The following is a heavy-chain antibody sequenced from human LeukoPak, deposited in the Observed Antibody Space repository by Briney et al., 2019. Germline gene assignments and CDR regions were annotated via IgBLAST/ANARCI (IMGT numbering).Heavy chain of an antibody. Sequence: PSETLSLTCTVSGYSMNSVYYWGWIRQPPGKGLEWIGSIYNSGSTSYNPSLKSRVTISVDTSKNQFSLKLSSVTAADTAVYYCARVYYYDSSGYFGYWGQGTLVTVSS. CDR3: ARVYYYDSSGYFGY. J-gene: IGHJ4*02. V-gene: IGHV4-38-2*02. D-gene: IGHD3-22*01. CDR2: IYNSGST. CDR1: GYSMNSVYY.